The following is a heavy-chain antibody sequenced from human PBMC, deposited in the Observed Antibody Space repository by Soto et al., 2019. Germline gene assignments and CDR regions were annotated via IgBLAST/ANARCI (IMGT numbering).Heavy chain of an antibody. Sequence: QVQMVQSGAEVKKPGSSARVSCKVSGGTFSRHSISWVRQAPGQGLEWMGGIIPIFDATQYAQKFQGRLTITAEESTTTFHMDLSGLRPADTAIYYCARDLTSVRGSWGQGTLVTVS. CDR3: ARDLTSVRGS. CDR1: GGTFSRHS. J-gene: IGHJ4*02. D-gene: IGHD3-10*01. V-gene: IGHV1-69*01. CDR2: IIPIFDAT.